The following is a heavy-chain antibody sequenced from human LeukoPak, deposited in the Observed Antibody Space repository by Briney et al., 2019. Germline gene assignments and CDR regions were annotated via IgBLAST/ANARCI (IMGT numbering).Heavy chain of an antibody. Sequence: GGSLRLSCVASGFTVSSNYMSWVRQAPGKGLEWVSVIYSGGSTYYADSVKGRFTISRDNSKNTLYLQMNSLRAEDTAVYYCARGALGGDLDYWGQGTLVTVSS. D-gene: IGHD2-21*02. CDR3: ARGALGGDLDY. CDR1: GFTVSSNY. CDR2: IYSGGST. V-gene: IGHV3-53*01. J-gene: IGHJ4*02.